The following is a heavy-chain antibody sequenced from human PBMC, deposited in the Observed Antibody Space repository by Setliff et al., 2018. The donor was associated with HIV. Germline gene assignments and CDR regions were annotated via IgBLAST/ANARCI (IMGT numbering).Heavy chain of an antibody. J-gene: IGHJ4*02. D-gene: IGHD3-3*01. CDR1: GFTFISYS. Sequence: PGGSLRLSCAASGFTFISYSMNWVRQAPGKGLEWVSYISRSGDTIDYADSVKGRFTISRDNAKNSVSLQMNSLRVEDTAVYYCAKGRTNDFWSGSLGHRGPGTLVTVSS. CDR2: ISRSGDTI. CDR3: AKGRTNDFWSGSLGH. V-gene: IGHV3-48*01.